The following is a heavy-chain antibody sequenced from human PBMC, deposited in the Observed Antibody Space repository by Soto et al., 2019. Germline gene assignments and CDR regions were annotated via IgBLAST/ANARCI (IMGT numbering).Heavy chain of an antibody. J-gene: IGHJ4*02. CDR3: ATTTYYYDSSGYYLGY. D-gene: IGHD3-22*01. CDR1: GYTLTELS. CDR2: FDPEDGET. V-gene: IGHV1-24*01. Sequence: ASVKVSCKVSGYTLTELSMHWVRQAPGKGLEWMGGFDPEDGETIYAQKFQGRVTMTEDTSTDTAYMELSSLRSEDTAVYYCATTTYYYDSSGYYLGYWGQGTLVTVSS.